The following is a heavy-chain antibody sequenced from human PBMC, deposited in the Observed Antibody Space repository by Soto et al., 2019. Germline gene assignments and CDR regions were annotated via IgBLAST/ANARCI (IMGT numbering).Heavy chain of an antibody. D-gene: IGHD6-13*01. CDR1: GGTFSSYA. CDR2: IIPIFGTA. CDR3: ARGRVRYSSSESPYYFDY. J-gene: IGHJ4*02. V-gene: IGHV1-69*01. Sequence: QVQLVQSGAEVKKPGSSVKVSCKASGGTFSSYAISWVRQAPGQGLEWMGGIIPIFGTANYAQKFQGRVTITADESTSTAYMELSSLRSEDTAVYYCARGRVRYSSSESPYYFDYWGQGTLVTVSS.